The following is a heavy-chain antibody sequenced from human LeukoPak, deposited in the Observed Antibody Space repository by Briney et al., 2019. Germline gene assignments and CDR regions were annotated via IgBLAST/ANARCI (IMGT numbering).Heavy chain of an antibody. V-gene: IGHV3-30*04. CDR3: ARETHDALDL. J-gene: IGHJ3*01. Sequence: SGTSLRLSCTATGFSISGDAMHWVRQAPGKGLQRVADISFDGKNKYYADSVKGRFTISRDNFKNTLYLQMNSLRTDDTALFYCARETHDALDLWGPGTLVTVSS. CDR1: GFSISGDA. CDR2: ISFDGKNK.